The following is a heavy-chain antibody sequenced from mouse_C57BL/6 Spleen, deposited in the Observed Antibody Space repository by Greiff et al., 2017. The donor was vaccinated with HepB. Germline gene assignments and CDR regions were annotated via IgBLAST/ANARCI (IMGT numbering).Heavy chain of an antibody. CDR3: AREEYYGSSQYYYAMDY. CDR2: IDPSDSYT. V-gene: IGHV1-59*01. CDR1: GYTFTSYW. D-gene: IGHD1-1*01. J-gene: IGHJ4*01. Sequence: QVQLQQPGAELVRPGTSVKLSCKASGYTFTSYWMHWVKQRPGQGLEWIGVIDPSDSYTNYNQKFKGKATLTVDTSSSTAYMQLSSLTSEDSAVYYCAREEYYGSSQYYYAMDYWGQGTSVTVSS.